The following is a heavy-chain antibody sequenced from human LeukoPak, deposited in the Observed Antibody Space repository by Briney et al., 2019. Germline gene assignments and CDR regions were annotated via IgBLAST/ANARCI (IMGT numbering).Heavy chain of an antibody. CDR1: GFTFINYA. V-gene: IGHV3-33*01. D-gene: IGHD3-10*01. J-gene: IGHJ4*02. CDR3: ARKFTYGPTIDY. CDR2: IWYDGGNR. Sequence: GGSLRLSCAASGFTFINYAMHWVRQAPGKGLEWVAVIWYDGGNRYYADSVKGRFTISRDTSENTLYLQMNSLRAEDTAVYYCARKFTYGPTIDYWGQGTLVTVSS.